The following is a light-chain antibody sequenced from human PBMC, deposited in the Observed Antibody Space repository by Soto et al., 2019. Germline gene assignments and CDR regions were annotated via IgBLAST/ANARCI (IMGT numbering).Light chain of an antibody. Sequence: DIQMTQSPSSLSASVGDRVTITCRASQSISYYLNWYQQKPGKAPKLLISAASSLQSGVPSRFSGSGSGTDFTLAISSLQPEYFATYYCQQSYSTPRTFGQGTKLQI. CDR3: QQSYSTPRT. V-gene: IGKV1-39*01. CDR2: AAS. J-gene: IGKJ2*01. CDR1: QSISYY.